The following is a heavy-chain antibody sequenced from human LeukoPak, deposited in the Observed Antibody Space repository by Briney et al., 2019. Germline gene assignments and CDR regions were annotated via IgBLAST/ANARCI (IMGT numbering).Heavy chain of an antibody. J-gene: IGHJ4*02. Sequence: GGSLRLSCAASGFTFSGYSMSWVRQAPGKGLEWVANIKQDGSEKYYVDSVKGRFTISRDNAKNSLYLQMNSLRAEDTAVYYCARDRGWFGELSSGHWVDYWGQGTLVTVSS. D-gene: IGHD3-10*01. CDR1: GFTFSGYS. V-gene: IGHV3-7*01. CDR2: IKQDGSEK. CDR3: ARDRGWFGELSSGHWVDY.